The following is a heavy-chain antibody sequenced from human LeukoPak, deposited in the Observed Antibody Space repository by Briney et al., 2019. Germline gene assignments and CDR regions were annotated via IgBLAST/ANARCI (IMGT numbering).Heavy chain of an antibody. CDR3: AREMPNYYDSSGCLDY. V-gene: IGHV4-4*08. D-gene: IGHD3-22*01. CDR1: GGSISSYY. CDR2: IYNSGST. J-gene: IGHJ4*02. Sequence: SETLSLTCTVSGGSISSYYWSWIRQPPGKGLEWIGYIYNSGSTNYNPSLKSRVTISVDTSKNQFSLKLSSVTAADTAVYYCAREMPNYYDSSGCLDYWGQGTLVTVSS.